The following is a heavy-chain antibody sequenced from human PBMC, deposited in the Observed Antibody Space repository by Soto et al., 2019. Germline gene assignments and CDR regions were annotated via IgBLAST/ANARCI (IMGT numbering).Heavy chain of an antibody. CDR1: GFTFSSYA. CDR3: ARDPTSGATGGY. D-gene: IGHD1-26*01. V-gene: IGHV3-30-3*01. Sequence: QVQLVESGGGVVQPGRSLRLSCAASGFTFSSYAMHWDRQAPGKGLEWVAVISYDGSNKYYADSVKGRFTISRDNSKNTLYLQMNSLRAEDTAVYYCARDPTSGATGGYWGQGTLVTVSS. CDR2: ISYDGSNK. J-gene: IGHJ4*02.